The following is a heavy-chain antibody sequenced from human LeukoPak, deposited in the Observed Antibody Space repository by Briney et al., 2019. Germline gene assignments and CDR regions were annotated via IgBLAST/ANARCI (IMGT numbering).Heavy chain of an antibody. Sequence: SDTLSLTCTVSGGSLSSYYWIWFRQPAGTGLGWIGRIHTSGNAYYNPSLKSRVTMSVDTSKNQFSLRLTSVTAADTAVYYCARDPGDYNHDWYFDLWGRGTLVTVSS. CDR3: ARDPGDYNHDWYFDL. D-gene: IGHD4-17*01. CDR1: GGSLSSYY. V-gene: IGHV4-4*07. J-gene: IGHJ2*01. CDR2: IHTSGNA.